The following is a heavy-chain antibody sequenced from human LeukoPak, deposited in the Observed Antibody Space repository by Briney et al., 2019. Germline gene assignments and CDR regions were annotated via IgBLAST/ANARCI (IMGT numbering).Heavy chain of an antibody. Sequence: PSETLSLTCTVSGGSISSGGYYWSWIRQHPGKGLEWIGYIYYSGSTYYNPSLKSRVTISVDTSKNQFSLKLSSVTAADTAVYYCARGLKVVRPYYYYYMDVWGKGTTVTVSS. CDR3: ARGLKVVRPYYYYYMDV. CDR2: IYYSGST. J-gene: IGHJ6*03. CDR1: GGSISSGGYY. V-gene: IGHV4-31*03. D-gene: IGHD2-15*01.